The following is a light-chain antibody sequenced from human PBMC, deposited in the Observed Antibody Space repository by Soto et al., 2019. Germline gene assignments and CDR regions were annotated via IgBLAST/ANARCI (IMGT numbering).Light chain of an antibody. CDR3: QKYNSAPRT. J-gene: IGKJ1*01. Sequence: DIHMTHSPSTLSLSVGDRVTIACRASQTISSWLAWYQQKPGKAPKLLIYKASTLKSGVPSRFSGSGSGTEFTLTISSLQPDDFATYYCQKYNSAPRTFGQGTKVDIK. V-gene: IGKV1-5*03. CDR1: QTISSW. CDR2: KAS.